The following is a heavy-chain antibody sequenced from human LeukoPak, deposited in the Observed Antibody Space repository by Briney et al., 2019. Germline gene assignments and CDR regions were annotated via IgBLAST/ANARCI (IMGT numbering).Heavy chain of an antibody. CDR1: GFSLSSYG. V-gene: IGHV3-33*05. J-gene: IGHJ4*02. Sequence: PGTSLRLSCATSGFSLSSYGMHWVRQAPGKGLEWVAGILYDGSEEYKDSVKGRFTISRDNFKNTVFLQMSSLRVEDSAMYFCGSSSDGYYHGTQWGQGTLVTVSS. CDR3: GSSSDGYYHGTQ. CDR2: ILYDGSEE. D-gene: IGHD5-24*01.